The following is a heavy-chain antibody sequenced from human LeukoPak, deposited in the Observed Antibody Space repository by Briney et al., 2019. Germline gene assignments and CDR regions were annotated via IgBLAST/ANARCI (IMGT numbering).Heavy chain of an antibody. Sequence: GGSLRLSCAASGFTFSSYSMNWVRQAPGKGLEWVSSISSSSSYVYYADSVKGRFTISRDNAKNSLYLQMNSLRAEDTAVYYCATRDAAGIANPWGQGTLVTVSS. D-gene: IGHD6-13*01. CDR1: GFTFSSYS. CDR3: ATRDAAGIANP. V-gene: IGHV3-21*01. CDR2: ISSSSSYV. J-gene: IGHJ5*02.